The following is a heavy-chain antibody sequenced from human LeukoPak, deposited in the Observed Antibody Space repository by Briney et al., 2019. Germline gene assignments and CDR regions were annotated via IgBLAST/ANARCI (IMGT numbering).Heavy chain of an antibody. CDR3: ARDAVSPAVRGYGMDV. D-gene: IGHD3-10*01. CDR2: INHSGST. V-gene: IGHV4-34*01. Sequence: SETLSLTCAVYGGSFSGYYWSWIRQPPGKGLEWIGEINHSGSTNYNPSLKSRVTISVDTSKNQFSLKLSSVTAADTAVYYCARDAVSPAVRGYGMDVWGQGTTVTVSS. J-gene: IGHJ6*02. CDR1: GGSFSGYY.